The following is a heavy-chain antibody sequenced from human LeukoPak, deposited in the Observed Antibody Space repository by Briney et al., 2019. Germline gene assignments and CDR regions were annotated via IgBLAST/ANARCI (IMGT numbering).Heavy chain of an antibody. D-gene: IGHD2-15*01. Sequence: GGSLRLSCAASGFTFSSYGMHWVRQAPGKGLEWVAVIWYDGSSKYYADSVKGRFTISRDNSKNTLYLQMNSLRAEDTAVYYCANRYCSGGSCYTFDYWGQGTLVTVSS. CDR2: IWYDGSSK. V-gene: IGHV3-33*06. J-gene: IGHJ4*02. CDR1: GFTFSSYG. CDR3: ANRYCSGGSCYTFDY.